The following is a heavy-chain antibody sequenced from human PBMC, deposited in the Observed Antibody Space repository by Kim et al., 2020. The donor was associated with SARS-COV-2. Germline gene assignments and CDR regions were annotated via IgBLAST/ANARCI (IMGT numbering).Heavy chain of an antibody. J-gene: IGHJ5*02. Sequence: GGSLRLSCAASGFTFSDYDMSWIRQAPGKGLEWIANIDTSGSNIFYADSVKGRFTMSRDNAKNLLYLQMNSLRAEDTAVYFCARDDKPHHWFDPWGQGTLVTVSS. CDR2: IDTSGSNI. CDR1: GFTFSDYD. V-gene: IGHV3-11*01. CDR3: ARDDKPHHWFDP.